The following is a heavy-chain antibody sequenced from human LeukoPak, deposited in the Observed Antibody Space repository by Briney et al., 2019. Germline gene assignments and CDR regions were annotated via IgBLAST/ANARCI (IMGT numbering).Heavy chain of an antibody. CDR2: ISSSSSYI. D-gene: IGHD6-6*01. V-gene: IGHV3-21*01. J-gene: IGHJ5*02. Sequence: PGGSLRLSCAASGFTFSSYSMNWVRQAPGKGLEWVSSISSSSSYIYYADSVKGRFTISRDNAKNSLYLQMNSLRAEDTAVYYCARDWVAAGPNWFDPWGQGTLVTVSS. CDR1: GFTFSSYS. CDR3: ARDWVAAGPNWFDP.